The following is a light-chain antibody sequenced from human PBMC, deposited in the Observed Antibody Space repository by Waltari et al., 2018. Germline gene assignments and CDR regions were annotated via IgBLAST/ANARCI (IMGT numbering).Light chain of an antibody. CDR1: SGHSSNV. V-gene: IGLV4-69*01. CDR3: ETGGHGTWV. CDR2: VNSDGSH. J-gene: IGLJ3*02. Sequence: QLVVTQSPSASAPLGASVKLTCTLSSGHSSNVIAWLQPRPEKGPRYLMKVNSDGSHSKGDEIPDRFSGSSSGAGRYLTISSLQSDDEADYYCETGGHGTWVFGGGTKLTVL.